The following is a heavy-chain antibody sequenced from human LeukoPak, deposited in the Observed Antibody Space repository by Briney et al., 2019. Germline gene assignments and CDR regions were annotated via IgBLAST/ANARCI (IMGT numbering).Heavy chain of an antibody. Sequence: PGGSLRLSCLASGFTFSSYTMHWVRQAPGEGLEYISAISSHGGSTYYADSVKGRFAISRDNSTNTLYLRMSSLRVEDTAVYYCVKDRWADYYGSGTYFDSWGQGTLVTVSS. CDR3: VKDRWADYYGSGTYFDS. CDR2: ISSHGGST. J-gene: IGHJ4*02. D-gene: IGHD3-10*01. V-gene: IGHV3-64D*06. CDR1: GFTFSSYT.